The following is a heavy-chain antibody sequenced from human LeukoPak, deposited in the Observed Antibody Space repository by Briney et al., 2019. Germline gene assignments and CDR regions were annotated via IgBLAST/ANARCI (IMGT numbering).Heavy chain of an antibody. V-gene: IGHV3-30*18. CDR1: GFTFSGYA. CDR3: AKDIYYDSSGYRGYFDY. CDR2: MSYDGSNK. Sequence: GTSLRLSCAASGFTFSGYAMHWVRQAPGKGLEWVAVMSYDGSNKYYVDSVKGRFTVSRDNSKNTLCLQMNSLRAEDTAVYYCAKDIYYDSSGYRGYFDYWGQGTLVTVSS. J-gene: IGHJ4*02. D-gene: IGHD3-22*01.